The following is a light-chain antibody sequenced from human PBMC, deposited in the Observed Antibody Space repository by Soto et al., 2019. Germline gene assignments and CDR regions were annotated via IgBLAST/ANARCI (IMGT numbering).Light chain of an antibody. CDR1: QSVSTNY. V-gene: IGKV3-20*01. CDR3: HQYGSTPFT. Sequence: EIVLTQSPGTLSLSPGDRATLSCRASQSVSTNYLAWYQQSLGQAPRLLIYGASSRATGIPDRFRGNGSGTAFTLTISRLEPEDLEAYHCHQYGSTPFTFGPGTKVDIK. CDR2: GAS. J-gene: IGKJ3*01.